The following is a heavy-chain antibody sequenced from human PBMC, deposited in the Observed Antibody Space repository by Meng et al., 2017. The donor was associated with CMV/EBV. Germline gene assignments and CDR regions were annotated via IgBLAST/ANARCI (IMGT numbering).Heavy chain of an antibody. CDR3: ARGPGDMDY. Sequence: KVSCKGSGYKFSDYWIAWVRQMPGKGLEWMGIIYPGDSGTRYSPSFQGQVTISADKSISTAYLQWSSLKASDTAMYYCARGPGDMDYWGQGTLVTVSS. CDR2: IYPGDSGT. CDR1: GYKFSDYW. J-gene: IGHJ4*02. D-gene: IGHD7-27*01. V-gene: IGHV5-51*01.